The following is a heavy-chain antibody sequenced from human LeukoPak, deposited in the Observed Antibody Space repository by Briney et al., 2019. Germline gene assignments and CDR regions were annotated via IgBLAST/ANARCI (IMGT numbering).Heavy chain of an antibody. CDR3: ARDSHSGSYYVSGLGFDY. Sequence: SETLSLACTVSGYSISSGYSWGWIRQPPGKGLEWIGSIYHSGSTYYNPSLKSRVTISVDTSKNQVSLKLSSVTAADTAVYYCARDSHSGSYYVSGLGFDYWGQGTLVTVSS. CDR1: GYSISSGYS. J-gene: IGHJ4*02. CDR2: IYHSGST. D-gene: IGHD1-26*01. V-gene: IGHV4-38-2*02.